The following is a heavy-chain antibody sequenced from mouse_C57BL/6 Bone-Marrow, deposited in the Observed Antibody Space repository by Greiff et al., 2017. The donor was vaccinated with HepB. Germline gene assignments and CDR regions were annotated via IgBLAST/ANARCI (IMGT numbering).Heavy chain of an antibody. CDR3: AREGPYYSNYGRSFDY. Sequence: EVQLQQSGPVLVKPGASVKMSCKASGYTFTDYYMNWVKQSHGKSLEWIGVINPYNGGTSYNQKFKGKATLTVDKSSSTAYMELNSLTSEDSAVYYCAREGPYYSNYGRSFDYWGQGTTLTVSS. D-gene: IGHD2-5*01. J-gene: IGHJ2*01. CDR2: INPYNGGT. V-gene: IGHV1-19*01. CDR1: GYTFTDYY.